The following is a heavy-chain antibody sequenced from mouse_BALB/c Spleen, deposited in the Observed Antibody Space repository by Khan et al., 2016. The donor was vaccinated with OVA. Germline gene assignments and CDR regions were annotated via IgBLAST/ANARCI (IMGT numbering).Heavy chain of an antibody. Sequence: VQLQESGPGLVAPSQSLSITCTVSGFSLTNYDISWIRQPPGKGLEWLGVIWTGRGTNYNSAFMSRLSIRNDNSKSQVFVKMNSLQSDDTAIYYCVRRGNYYGSFYWYFDVWGPGTTVTVSS. CDR1: GFSLTNYD. V-gene: IGHV2-9-2*01. D-gene: IGHD1-1*01. J-gene: IGHJ1*01. CDR2: IWTGRGT. CDR3: VRRGNYYGSFYWYFDV.